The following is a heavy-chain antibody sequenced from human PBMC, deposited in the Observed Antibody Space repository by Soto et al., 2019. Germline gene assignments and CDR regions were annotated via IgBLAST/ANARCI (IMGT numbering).Heavy chain of an antibody. D-gene: IGHD6-6*01. CDR1: GFSFSTYS. J-gene: IGHJ6*02. V-gene: IGHV3-48*02. CDR3: ARGGSSSDNGMDV. Sequence: EVQLVESGGGLVQPGGSLRLSCAASGFSFSTYSMNWVRQAPGKGLEWVSYISSRSYTIYYVDSVKGRFTISRDNAKNSLYLQMNSLRDGDTAVYYCARGGSSSDNGMDVWGQGTTVTVSS. CDR2: ISSRSYTI.